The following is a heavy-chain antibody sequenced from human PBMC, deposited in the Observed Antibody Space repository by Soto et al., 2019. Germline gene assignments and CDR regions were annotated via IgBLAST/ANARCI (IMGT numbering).Heavy chain of an antibody. CDR3: AKDAVPYNGKWDWFDS. J-gene: IGHJ5*01. Sequence: QLFESGGGLVQPGGSLTLSCAASRFTFSDFAMSWVRQAPGKGLEWVSSVGGGGTVTYYADSVKGRFTISRDNSKNTLYLQMDSLRDEDTAVYYCAKDAVPYNGKWDWFDSWGQGTLVTVSS. V-gene: IGHV3-23*01. D-gene: IGHD1-26*01. CDR2: VGGGGTVT. CDR1: RFTFSDFA.